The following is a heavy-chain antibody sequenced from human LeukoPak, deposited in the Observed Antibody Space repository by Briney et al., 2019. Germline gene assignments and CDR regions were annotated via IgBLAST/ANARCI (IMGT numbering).Heavy chain of an antibody. Sequence: ASVKVSCKASGYTFTSYDINWVRQATGQGLGWMGWMNPNSGNTGYAQKFQGRVTMTRNTSISTAYMELSSLRSEDTAVYYCARGLSLLRRRGWFDPWGQGTLVTVSS. CDR1: GYTFTSYD. CDR3: ARGLSLLRRRGWFDP. V-gene: IGHV1-8*01. J-gene: IGHJ5*02. CDR2: MNPNSGNT. D-gene: IGHD4-17*01.